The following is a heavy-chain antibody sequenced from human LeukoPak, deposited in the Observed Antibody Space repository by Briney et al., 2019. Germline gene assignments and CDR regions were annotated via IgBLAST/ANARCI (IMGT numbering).Heavy chain of an antibody. V-gene: IGHV4-59*02. J-gene: IGHJ6*03. CDR1: GGSVSRYY. Sequence: SETLSLTCTVSGGSVSRYYWSWIRQPPGKGLEWIGYIYNSGSTNYNPSLKSRVTISVDTSKNQFSLKLSSVTAADTAVYYCARDDRYSPPYYYYMDVWGKGTTVTISS. CDR2: IYNSGST. D-gene: IGHD5-18*01. CDR3: ARDDRYSPPYYYYMDV.